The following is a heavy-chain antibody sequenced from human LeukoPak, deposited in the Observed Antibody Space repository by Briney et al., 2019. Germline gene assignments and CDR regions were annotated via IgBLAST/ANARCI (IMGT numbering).Heavy chain of an antibody. D-gene: IGHD3-22*01. J-gene: IGHJ6*02. Sequence: SQTLSLTCTVSGGSISSGSYYWSWIRQPPGKGLEWIGYIYYSGSTNYNPSLKSRVTISVDTSKNQFSLKLSSVTAADTAVYYCARDWLLPPYYYGMDVWGQGTTVTVSS. CDR2: IYYSGST. CDR1: GGSISSGSYY. V-gene: IGHV4-61*01. CDR3: ARDWLLPPYYYGMDV.